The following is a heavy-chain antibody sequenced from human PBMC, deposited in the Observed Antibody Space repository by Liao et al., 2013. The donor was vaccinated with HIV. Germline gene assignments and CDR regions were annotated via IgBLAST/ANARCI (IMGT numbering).Heavy chain of an antibody. CDR1: GGSFSGYY. Sequence: QVQLQQWGAGLLKPSETLSLTCAVYGGSFSGYYWSWIRQPPGKGLEWIGEINHSGSTNYNPSLKSRVTISVDTSKNQFSLKLSSVTAADTAVYYCARGPIAARGYFDYWGQGTLVTVSS. CDR3: ARGPIAARGYFDY. CDR2: INHSGST. V-gene: IGHV4-34*01. J-gene: IGHJ4*02. D-gene: IGHD6-6*01.